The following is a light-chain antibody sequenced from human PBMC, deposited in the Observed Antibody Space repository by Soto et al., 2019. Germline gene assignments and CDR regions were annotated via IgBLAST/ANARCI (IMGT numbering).Light chain of an antibody. Sequence: DIQMTQSPSSLSASVGDRVTITCRANQSSSSNLNWYQQKPGKAPKLLIYAASSLQSGVPSRFSGRGSETDFTLTISSLQLEDFATYYCQQSYSTPWTFGQGTKVEI. J-gene: IGKJ1*01. CDR1: QSSSSN. CDR3: QQSYSTPWT. CDR2: AAS. V-gene: IGKV1-39*01.